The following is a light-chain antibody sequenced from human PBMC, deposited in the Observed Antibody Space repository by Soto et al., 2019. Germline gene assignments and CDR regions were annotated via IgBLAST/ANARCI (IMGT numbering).Light chain of an antibody. CDR2: DAS. CDR1: QSVSSGY. J-gene: IGKJ4*01. Sequence: EIVMTQSPATLSVSPGERATLSCRASQSVSSGYLACYQKKPGQAPRLLILDASSRATGIPDSFSGSGSGTDFTLTISRLEPEDFAVYYCQQYGSFPLTFGGGTKVDIK. CDR3: QQYGSFPLT. V-gene: IGKV3-20*01.